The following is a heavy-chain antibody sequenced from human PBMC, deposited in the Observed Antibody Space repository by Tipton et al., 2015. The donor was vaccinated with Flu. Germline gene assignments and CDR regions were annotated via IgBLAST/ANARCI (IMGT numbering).Heavy chain of an antibody. CDR3: ARGGFGGSGSHFDY. D-gene: IGHD3-10*01. V-gene: IGHV3-13*01. CDR1: GFTFSSYD. J-gene: IGHJ4*02. Sequence: SLRLSCAASGFTFSSYDMHWVRQATGKGLEWVSAIGTAGDTYYPGSVKGRFTISRENAKNSLYLQMNSLRAGDTAVYYCARGGFGGSGSHFDYWGQGTLVTVSS. CDR2: IGTAGDT.